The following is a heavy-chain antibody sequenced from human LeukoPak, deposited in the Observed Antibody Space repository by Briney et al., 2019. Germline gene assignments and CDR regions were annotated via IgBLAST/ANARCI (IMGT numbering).Heavy chain of an antibody. CDR3: AREVALRYYYYGMDV. Sequence: SETLSLGCTVSGGSISSYYWSWIRQPPGKGLEWIGYIYYSGSTNYNPSLKSRVTISLDTSKNQFSLKLGSVTAADTAVYYCAREVALRYYYYGMDVWGQGTTVTVSS. CDR2: IYYSGST. J-gene: IGHJ6*02. D-gene: IGHD5-12*01. V-gene: IGHV4-59*12. CDR1: GGSISSYY.